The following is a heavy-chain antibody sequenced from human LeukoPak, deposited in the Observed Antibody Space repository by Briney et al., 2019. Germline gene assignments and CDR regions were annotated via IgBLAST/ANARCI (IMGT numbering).Heavy chain of an antibody. CDR3: AKDLGVGATVGAFDI. CDR2: ISYDGSNK. Sequence: GRSLRLSCAASGFTFSSYAMHWVRQAPGKGLEWVAVISYDGSNKYYADSVKGRFTISRDNSKNTLYLQMNSLRAEDTAVYYCAKDLGVGATVGAFDIWGQGTMVTVSS. D-gene: IGHD1-26*01. CDR1: GFTFSSYA. J-gene: IGHJ3*02. V-gene: IGHV3-30-3*01.